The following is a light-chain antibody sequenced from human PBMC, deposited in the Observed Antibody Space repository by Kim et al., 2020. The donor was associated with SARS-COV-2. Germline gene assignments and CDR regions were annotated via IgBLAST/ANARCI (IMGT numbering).Light chain of an antibody. Sequence: DIQMTQSPSSLSAFVGDRVTITCRASQTISSYVNWYQQKPGKVPKLLIYTASHLQDGVPSRFSGSGSGTDFTLTISSLQPEDFATYYCQQSYRTWTFGQGTKVDIK. CDR3: QQSYRTWT. CDR2: TAS. J-gene: IGKJ1*01. V-gene: IGKV1-39*01. CDR1: QTISSY.